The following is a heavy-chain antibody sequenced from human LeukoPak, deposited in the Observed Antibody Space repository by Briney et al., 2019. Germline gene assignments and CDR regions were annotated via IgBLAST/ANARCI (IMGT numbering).Heavy chain of an antibody. CDR2: IYYSGST. Sequence: SETLSLTCTVSGGSISSYYWSWIRQPPGKGLEWIGYIYYSGSTNYNPSLKSRVTISVDTSKNQFSLKLSSVTAADTAVYYYARVHDSSSWYRGFDYWGQGTLVTVSS. CDR3: ARVHDSSSWYRGFDY. CDR1: GGSISSYY. V-gene: IGHV4-59*01. D-gene: IGHD6-13*01. J-gene: IGHJ4*02.